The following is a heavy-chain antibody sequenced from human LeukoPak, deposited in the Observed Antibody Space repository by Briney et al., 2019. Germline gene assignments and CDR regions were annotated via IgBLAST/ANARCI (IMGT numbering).Heavy chain of an antibody. CDR3: ARVLGVVADFDY. Sequence: ASVKVSCRASGYTFTSYGISWARQAPGRGLEWMGWISTDNGNTNYVQNLQGRVSMTRDTSTSTAYMELRSLRSDDTAVYYCARVLGVVADFDYWGQGTLVTVSS. CDR2: ISTDNGNT. V-gene: IGHV1-18*01. CDR1: GYTFTSYG. D-gene: IGHD3-3*01. J-gene: IGHJ4*02.